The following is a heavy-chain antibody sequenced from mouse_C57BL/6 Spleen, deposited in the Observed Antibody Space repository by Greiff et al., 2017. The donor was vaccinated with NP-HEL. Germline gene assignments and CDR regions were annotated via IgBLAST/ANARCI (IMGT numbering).Heavy chain of an antibody. D-gene: IGHD4-1*01. CDR1: GFSFNTYA. CDR2: IRSKSNNYAT. V-gene: IGHV10-1*01. J-gene: IGHJ3*01. Sequence: EVKVVESGGGLVQPKGSLKLSCAASGFSFNTYAMNWVRQAPGKGLEWVARIRSKSNNYATYYADSVKDRFTISRDDSESMLYLQMNNLKTEDTAMYYCVRRELGGWGQGTLVTVSA. CDR3: VRRELGG.